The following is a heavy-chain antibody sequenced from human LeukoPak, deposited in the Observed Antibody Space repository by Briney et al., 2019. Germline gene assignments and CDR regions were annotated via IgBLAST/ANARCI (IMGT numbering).Heavy chain of an antibody. D-gene: IGHD3-3*01. CDR3: ARDRAYYDFWSGSRGQDAFDI. CDR1: GYSFTTYD. V-gene: IGHV1-18*01. Sequence: GASVKVSCKASGYSFTTYDISWVRQAPGQGLEWMGWISAYNGNTNYAQDLQGRVSLTTDTSTSTAYMELRSLRAEDTAVYYCARDRAYYDFWSGSRGQDAFDIWGQGTMVTVSS. J-gene: IGHJ3*02. CDR2: ISAYNGNT.